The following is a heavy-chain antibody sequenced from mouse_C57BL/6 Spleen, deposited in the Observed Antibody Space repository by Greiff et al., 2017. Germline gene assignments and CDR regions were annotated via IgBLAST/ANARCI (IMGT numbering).Heavy chain of an antibody. D-gene: IGHD1-1*01. CDR1: GYSITSGYD. J-gene: IGHJ3*01. CDR3: ARDYGSSSAWFAY. V-gene: IGHV3-1*01. Sequence: VQLKESGPGMVKPSQSLSLTCTVTGYSITSGYDWHWIRHFPGNKLEWMGYISYSGSTNYNLSLKSRISITHDTSKNHFFLKLNSVTTEDTATYYCARDYGSSSAWFAYWGQGTLVTVSA. CDR2: ISYSGST.